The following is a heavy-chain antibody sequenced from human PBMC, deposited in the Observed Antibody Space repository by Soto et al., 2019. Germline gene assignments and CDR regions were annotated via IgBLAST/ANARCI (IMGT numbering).Heavy chain of an antibody. CDR3: ARFWRVGRYCSGGSCYYDY. Sequence: QVQLQESGPGLVKPSETLSLTCTVSGGSVSSGSYYWSWIRQPPGKGLEWIGYIYYSGSTNYNPSLKSRVTISVDTSKNQFSLKLSSVTAAHTAVYYCARFWRVGRYCSGGSCYYDYWGQGTLVTVSS. CDR2: IYYSGST. CDR1: GGSVSSGSYY. J-gene: IGHJ4*02. D-gene: IGHD2-15*01. V-gene: IGHV4-61*01.